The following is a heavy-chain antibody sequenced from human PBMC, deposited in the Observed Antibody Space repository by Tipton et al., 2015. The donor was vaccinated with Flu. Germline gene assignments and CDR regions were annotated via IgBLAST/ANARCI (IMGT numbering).Heavy chain of an antibody. D-gene: IGHD5/OR15-5a*01. CDR1: GGTFSSYA. CDR3: ARGGRSLPNYDF. CDR2: MNPDSGDT. J-gene: IGHJ4*02. Sequence: QLVQSGAEVKKPGSSVKVSCKASGGTFSSYAISWVRQAPGQGLEWMGRMNPDSGDTGYAQKFQGRVTMTRDSSVSSAYLELNSLGSEDTAVYYCARGGRSLPNYDFWGQGTLLTVSS. V-gene: IGHV1-8*02.